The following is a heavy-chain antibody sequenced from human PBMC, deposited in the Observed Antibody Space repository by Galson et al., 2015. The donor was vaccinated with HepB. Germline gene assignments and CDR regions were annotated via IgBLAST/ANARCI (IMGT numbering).Heavy chain of an antibody. CDR1: GFTFGDYA. CDR2: IRSKIYGGTT. J-gene: IGHJ4*02. D-gene: IGHD2-15*01. Sequence: SLRLSCAVSGFTFGDYAMNWFRQAPGKGLEWVGFIRSKIYGGTTEYAASVRGRFTVSRDDSKSIAYLQMDSLKTDDTAVYYCARGVRMPDYWGQGTLVTVSS. CDR3: ARGVRMPDY. V-gene: IGHV3-49*03.